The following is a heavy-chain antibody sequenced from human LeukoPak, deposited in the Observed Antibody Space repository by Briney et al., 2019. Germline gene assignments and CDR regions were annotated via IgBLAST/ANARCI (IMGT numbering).Heavy chain of an antibody. CDR3: ARETGILWFGELLPDY. CDR1: GGSFSGYY. CDR2: INHSGST. V-gene: IGHV4-34*01. Sequence: PSETLSLTCAVYGGSFSGYYWSWIRQPPGKGLEWIGEINHSGSTNYNPSLKSRVTISVDTSKNQFSLKLSSVTAADTAVYYCARETGILWFGELLPDYWGQGTLVTVSS. D-gene: IGHD3-10*01. J-gene: IGHJ4*02.